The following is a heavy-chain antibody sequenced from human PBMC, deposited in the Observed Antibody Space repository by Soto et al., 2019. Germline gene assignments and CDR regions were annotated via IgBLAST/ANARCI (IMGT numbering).Heavy chain of an antibody. V-gene: IGHV3-30*18. CDR2: ISYDGSNK. CDR1: GFTFSSYG. CDR3: AKDSSITIFGLVDY. J-gene: IGHJ4*02. D-gene: IGHD3-3*01. Sequence: GGSLRLACAASGFTFSSYGMHWVRQAPGKGLEWVAVISYDGSNKYYADSVKGRFTISRDNSKNTLYLQMNSLRAEDTAVYYCAKDSSITIFGLVDYWGQGTLVTVSS.